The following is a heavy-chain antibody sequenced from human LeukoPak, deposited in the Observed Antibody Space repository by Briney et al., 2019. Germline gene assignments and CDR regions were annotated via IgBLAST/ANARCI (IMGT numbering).Heavy chain of an antibody. CDR2: ISAYNGNT. Sequence: ASVKVSCKASGYTFIRYGITWVRQAPGQGLEWIGWISAYNGNTHYAQKFQGRVTMTTDTSTSTAYMELRSLRSDDTAVYYCARVAVPRDYMDVWGKGTTVTVSS. D-gene: IGHD2-2*01. V-gene: IGHV1-18*01. J-gene: IGHJ6*03. CDR3: ARVAVPRDYMDV. CDR1: GYTFIRYG.